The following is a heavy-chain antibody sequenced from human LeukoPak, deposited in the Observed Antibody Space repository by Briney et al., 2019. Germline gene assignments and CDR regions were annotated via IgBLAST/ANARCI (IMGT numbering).Heavy chain of an antibody. J-gene: IGHJ4*02. V-gene: IGHV4-39*01. D-gene: IGHD3-10*01. CDR1: GGSISSSSYY. CDR2: IYYSGST. Sequence: PSETLSLTCSVSGGSISSSSYYWGWIRQPPGKGLEWIGSIYYSGSTYYNPSLKSRVTISVDTSKNQFSLKLSSVTAADSAVYHCARHSSYYGNFDYWGQGTLVTVPS. CDR3: ARHSSYYGNFDY.